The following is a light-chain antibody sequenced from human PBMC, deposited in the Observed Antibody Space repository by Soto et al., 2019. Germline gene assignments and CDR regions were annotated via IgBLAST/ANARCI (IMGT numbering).Light chain of an antibody. CDR2: GTS. Sequence: DIQMTQSPSSLSASVGDSVTITCRASQGISSYLNWYQQKPGKAPKLLIYGTSTLHSGVPSRFSGGASVMDFTLTISSLQPEDFATYFCQQSFSTPWTFGQGTQVE. J-gene: IGKJ1*01. CDR1: QGISSY. CDR3: QQSFSTPWT. V-gene: IGKV1-39*01.